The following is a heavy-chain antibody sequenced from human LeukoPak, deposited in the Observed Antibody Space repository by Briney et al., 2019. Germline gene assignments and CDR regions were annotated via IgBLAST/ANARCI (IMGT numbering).Heavy chain of an antibody. CDR3: GRDGTGYSSSWDLDY. CDR1: GFTFSSYW. CDR2: INSDGSST. Sequence: GGSLRLSCAASGFTFSSYWMHWVRQAPGKGLVWVSRINSDGSSTSYADSVKGRFTISRDNAKNTLYLQMNSLRAEDTAVYYCGRDGTGYSSSWDLDYWGQGTLVTVSS. D-gene: IGHD6-13*01. J-gene: IGHJ4*02. V-gene: IGHV3-74*01.